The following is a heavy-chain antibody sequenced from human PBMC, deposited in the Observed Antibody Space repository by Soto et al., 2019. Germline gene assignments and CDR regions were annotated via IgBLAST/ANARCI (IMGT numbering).Heavy chain of an antibody. CDR1: GYSFTSYW. Sequence: PGESLKISCKGSGYSFTSYWISWVRQMPGKGLEWMGRIDPSDSYTNYSPSFQGHVTISADKSISTAYLQWSSLKASDTAMYYCARDPKFRYSSSWYERPYYYYYGMDVWGQGTTVTVSS. J-gene: IGHJ6*02. CDR3: ARDPKFRYSSSWYERPYYYYYGMDV. CDR2: IDPSDSYT. V-gene: IGHV5-10-1*01. D-gene: IGHD6-13*01.